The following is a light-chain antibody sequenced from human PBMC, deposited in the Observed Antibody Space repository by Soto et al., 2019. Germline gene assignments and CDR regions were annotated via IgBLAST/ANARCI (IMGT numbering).Light chain of an antibody. Sequence: EIVLTQSPVNLSVSPGERVTLFCRASQNVSGHFAWYQQKPGQATRLIISGVSTRATGVPARFSGSGSGTEITLTINRLESEDFAGYYCHQDHYWWTFGQGTRVEIK. CDR1: QNVSGH. V-gene: IGKV3-15*01. CDR2: GVS. CDR3: HQDHYWWT. J-gene: IGKJ1*01.